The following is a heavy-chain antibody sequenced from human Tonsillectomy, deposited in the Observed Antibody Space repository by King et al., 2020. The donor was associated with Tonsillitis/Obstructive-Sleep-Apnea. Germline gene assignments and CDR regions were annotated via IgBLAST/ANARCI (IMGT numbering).Heavy chain of an antibody. CDR1: GGSISSGNYY. CDR2: IYYRGST. J-gene: IGHJ5*02. CDR3: AREIVITPNWFDP. D-gene: IGHD3-16*01. Sequence: VQLQESGPGLVKPSQTLSLTCTVSGGSISSGNYYWSWIRQHPGKGLEWIWNIYYRGSTHYNPSLKSRVTISVDTSKNQFSLKLSSVTAADTAVYYCAREIVITPNWFDPWGQGTLVTVSS. V-gene: IGHV4-31*03.